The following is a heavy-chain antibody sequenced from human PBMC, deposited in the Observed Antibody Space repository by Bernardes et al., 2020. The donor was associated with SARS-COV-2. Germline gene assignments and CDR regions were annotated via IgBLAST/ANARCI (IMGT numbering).Heavy chain of an antibody. CDR3: ARVSRVRIELFHYQREIDF. CDR2: ISSSATTV. Sequence: GGSLRLSCEVSGFTFSSYWMHWVRQAPGQGLEWVSYISSSATTVYYTDSVKGRFTISRDNAKNSLYLQMNSLRAEDTAVYYCARVSRVRIELFHYQREIDFWGQGTLVTVSS. D-gene: IGHD3-10*01. V-gene: IGHV3-48*01. J-gene: IGHJ4*02. CDR1: GFTFSSYW.